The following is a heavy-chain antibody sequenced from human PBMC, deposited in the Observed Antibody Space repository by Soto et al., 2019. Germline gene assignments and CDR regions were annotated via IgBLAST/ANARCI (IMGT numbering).Heavy chain of an antibody. CDR2: INPSGGST. CDR3: ARGLVDDRSGWPVDY. J-gene: IGHJ4*02. Sequence: ASVKVSCKASGYTFTSYYMHWVRQAPGQGLEWMGIINPSGGSTSYAQKFQGRVTMTRDTSTSTVYMELSSLRSEDTAVYYCARGLVDDRSGWPVDYWGQGTLVTVSS. V-gene: IGHV1-46*01. D-gene: IGHD6-19*01. CDR1: GYTFTSYY.